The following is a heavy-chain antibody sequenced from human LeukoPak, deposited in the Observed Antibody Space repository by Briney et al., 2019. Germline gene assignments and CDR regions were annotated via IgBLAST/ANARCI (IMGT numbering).Heavy chain of an antibody. J-gene: IGHJ4*02. Sequence: PSETLSLTCTVSGGSISSGGYYWRWTRQPPGKGLGWIGYLYQSESTYNNPSLKTLVTISVTRPKNQFSLKLSAVTAADTAAYFCARDWAYTAMVTGIDYWGQGALVTVFS. V-gene: IGHV4-30-2*01. CDR2: LYQSEST. D-gene: IGHD5-18*01. CDR3: ARDWAYTAMVTGIDY. CDR1: GGSISSGGYY.